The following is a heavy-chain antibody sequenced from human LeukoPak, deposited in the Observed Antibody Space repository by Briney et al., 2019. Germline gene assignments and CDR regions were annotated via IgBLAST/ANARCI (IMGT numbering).Heavy chain of an antibody. CDR3: AKDIQLSA. CDR2: IGAGGTFT. D-gene: IGHD5-24*01. J-gene: IGHJ3*01. V-gene: IGHV3-23*01. Sequence: GGSLRLSCTASGFTFSSYAMNWVRQAPGKGLEWVSGIGAGGTFTYYTDSVRGRFTISRDNSKKTLSLQMNSLRVEDTAIYYCAKDIQLSAWGLGTMVTVSS. CDR1: GFTFSSYA.